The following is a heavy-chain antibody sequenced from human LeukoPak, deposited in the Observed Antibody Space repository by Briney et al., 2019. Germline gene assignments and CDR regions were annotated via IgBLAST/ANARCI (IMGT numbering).Heavy chain of an antibody. CDR1: GYTFASYY. CDR2: INPSGGST. V-gene: IGHV1-46*01. Sequence: ASVKVSCKASGYTFASYYIHWVRQAPGQGLEWMGIINPSGGSTSYAQKFQGRVTMTRDTSTSTVYMELSSLRSEDTAVYYCARDSKGPFDYWGQGTLVTVSS. J-gene: IGHJ4*02. CDR3: ARDSKGPFDY.